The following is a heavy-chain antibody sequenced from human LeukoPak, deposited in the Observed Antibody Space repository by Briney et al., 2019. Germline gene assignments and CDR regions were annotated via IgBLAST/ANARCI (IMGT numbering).Heavy chain of an antibody. CDR2: IYYSGST. CDR3: ARGLGVRGY. J-gene: IGHJ4*02. D-gene: IGHD3-10*01. V-gene: IGHV4-39*07. CDR1: GGSISSSSYY. Sequence: PSETLSLTCTVSGGSISSSSYYWGWIRQPPGKGLEWIGSIYYSGSTYYNPSLKSRVTISVDTSKNQFSLKLSSVTAADTAVYYCARGLGVRGYWGQGTLVTVSS.